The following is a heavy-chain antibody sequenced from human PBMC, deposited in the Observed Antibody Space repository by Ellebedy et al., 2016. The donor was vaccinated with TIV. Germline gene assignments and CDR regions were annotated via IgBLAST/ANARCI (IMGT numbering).Heavy chain of an antibody. CDR2: INPYYRNT. CDR1: GYTFTSYS. D-gene: IGHD2-2*02. CDR3: ARERVFCPSTSCYKNYFDY. Sequence: AASVKVSCKASGYTFTSYSISWVRQAPGQGLEWMGWINPYYRNTSHSQKFQGRVTMTTDTSTSTAYMELRSLRSDDTAMYYCARERVFCPSTSCYKNYFDYWGQGTLVTVSS. J-gene: IGHJ4*02. V-gene: IGHV1-18*01.